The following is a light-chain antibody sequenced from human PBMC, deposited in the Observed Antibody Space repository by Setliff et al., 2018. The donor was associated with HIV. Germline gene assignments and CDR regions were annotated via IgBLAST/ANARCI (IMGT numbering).Light chain of an antibody. J-gene: IGLJ1*01. Sequence: QSALTQPASVSGSPGQSIPISCTGTSRDVGGYNYVSWYQQHPGKAPKLIIYEVRNRPSGVSSRFSGSKSGNTASLTISGLQTEDEADYYCSSYAITNTLPFGTGTKVTVL. CDR2: EVR. V-gene: IGLV2-14*01. CDR1: SRDVGGYNY. CDR3: SSYAITNTLP.